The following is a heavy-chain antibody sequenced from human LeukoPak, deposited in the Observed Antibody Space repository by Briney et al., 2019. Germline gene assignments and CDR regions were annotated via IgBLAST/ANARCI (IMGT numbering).Heavy chain of an antibody. D-gene: IGHD2-8*02. V-gene: IGHV4-38-2*01. Sequence: KPSATLSLTCAVSGYSISSGYYWGWLRQPPGTGLEWIGNIYHSGDTYYKPSLKSRATISVDTSKNQFSLKLNSVTAADTAIYYCARLIRTGGGQGAFDIWGQGTMVTVSS. CDR3: ARLIRTGGGQGAFDI. J-gene: IGHJ3*02. CDR1: GYSISSGYY. CDR2: IYHSGDT.